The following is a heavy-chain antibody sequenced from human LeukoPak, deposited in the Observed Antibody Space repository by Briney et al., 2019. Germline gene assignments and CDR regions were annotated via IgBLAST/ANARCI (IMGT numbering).Heavy chain of an antibody. V-gene: IGHV4-4*09. CDR2: IYPPGST. CDR3: ARPYDSGWYGAFDV. CDR1: GGSISSHY. J-gene: IGHJ3*01. D-gene: IGHD6-19*01. Sequence: SETLSLTCTVSGGSISSHYWSWIRQPPGKGLEWIGYIYPPGSTNYNPSLKSRVTISVDTSKNQFSLKLTSVTAADTAVYYCARPYDSGWYGAFDVWGQGTMVTVSS.